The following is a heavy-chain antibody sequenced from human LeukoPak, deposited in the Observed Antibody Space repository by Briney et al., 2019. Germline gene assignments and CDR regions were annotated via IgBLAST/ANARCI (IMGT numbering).Heavy chain of an antibody. CDR1: GGAINSAGYY. D-gene: IGHD3-10*01. V-gene: IGHV4-31*03. Sequence: PSQTLSLTCSVSGGAINSAGYYWSWIRQHPGKGLEWIGYIYYSGNTYYNPSLKSRVTISVDTSKNHFSLKLTSVTAADTAIYYCARDQRGSGSYTDDHYAMDVWGKGTTVTVSS. CDR2: IYYSGNT. CDR3: ARDQRGSGSYTDDHYAMDV. J-gene: IGHJ6*04.